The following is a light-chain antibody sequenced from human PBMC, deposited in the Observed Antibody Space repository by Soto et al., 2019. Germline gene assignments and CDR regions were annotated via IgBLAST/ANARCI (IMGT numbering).Light chain of an antibody. CDR2: DVS. V-gene: IGLV2-14*01. J-gene: IGLJ2*01. Sequence: QSALTQPASVSGSPGQSITISCTGTSSDIGYYNYVSWYQQYPGKAPKLMIYDVSNRPSGVSNRFSGSKSGNTASLTISGLQAEDEADYYCSSYTSSSTLVVFGGGTKLTVL. CDR1: SSDIGYYNY. CDR3: SSYTSSSTLVV.